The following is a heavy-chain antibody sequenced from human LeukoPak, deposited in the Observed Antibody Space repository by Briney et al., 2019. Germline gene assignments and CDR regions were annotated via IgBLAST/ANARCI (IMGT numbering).Heavy chain of an antibody. D-gene: IGHD3-9*01. CDR1: GGSISSYY. J-gene: IGHJ4*02. CDR3: ARHSTTYYDILTGYSLIDY. Sequence: SETLSLTCTVSGGSISSYYWSWIRQPPGKGLEWIGYIYYSGTTNYNPSLKSRVTISVDTSKSQFSLKLSSVTAADTAVYYCARHSTTYYDILTGYSLIDYWGQGTLVTVSS. V-gene: IGHV4-59*01. CDR2: IYYSGTT.